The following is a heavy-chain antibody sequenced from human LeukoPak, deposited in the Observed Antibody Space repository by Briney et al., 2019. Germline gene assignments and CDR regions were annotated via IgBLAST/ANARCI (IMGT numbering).Heavy chain of an antibody. J-gene: IGHJ4*02. D-gene: IGHD4-23*01. Sequence: GESLKISCKGSGYSFTSYWIGWVRQMPGKGLEWMGIIYPGDSDTRYRPSFQGQVTISADKSISTAYLQWSSLKASDTAMYYCARLRTTVVTPRRYFDYWGQGTLVTVSS. CDR2: IYPGDSDT. V-gene: IGHV5-51*01. CDR1: GYSFTSYW. CDR3: ARLRTTVVTPRRYFDY.